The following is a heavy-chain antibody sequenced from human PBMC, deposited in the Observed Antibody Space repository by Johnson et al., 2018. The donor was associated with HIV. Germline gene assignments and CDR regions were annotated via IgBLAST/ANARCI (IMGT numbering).Heavy chain of an antibody. J-gene: IGHJ3*02. D-gene: IGHD4-23*01. Sequence: QVQLVESGGGVVQRGGSLRLSCVASGFTFSSYGMHWVRQAPGKGLEWVAFIRYDGTTTYYGDYVKGRFTVSRDNSKNTVYVDMNSLRAEDTAVYYCAKVGRMTTVVTPGDAFDIWGQGTKVTVSS. CDR3: AKVGRMTTVVTPGDAFDI. V-gene: IGHV3-30*02. CDR1: GFTFSSYG. CDR2: IRYDGTTT.